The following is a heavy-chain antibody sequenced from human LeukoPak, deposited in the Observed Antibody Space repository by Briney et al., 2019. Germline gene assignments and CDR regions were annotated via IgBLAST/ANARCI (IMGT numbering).Heavy chain of an antibody. CDR3: ARDLSGIAGYTYGRGIDY. CDR1: GFTFSSYG. V-gene: IGHV3-33*05. D-gene: IGHD5-18*01. Sequence: GGSLRLSCAASGFTFSSYGMHWVRQAPGKGLEWVAVISYDGSNKYYADSVKGRFTISRDNSKNTLYLQMNSLRAEDTAVYYCARDLSGIAGYTYGRGIDYWGQGTLVTVSS. J-gene: IGHJ4*02. CDR2: ISYDGSNK.